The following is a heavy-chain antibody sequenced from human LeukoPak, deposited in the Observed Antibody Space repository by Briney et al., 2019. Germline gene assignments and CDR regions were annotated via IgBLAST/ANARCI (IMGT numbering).Heavy chain of an antibody. Sequence: PSETLSLTCAVYGGSFSDYYWSWIRQPPGKGLAWIGSIYSGNTYYNPSLKSRVTISVDTSKNQFSLKLSSVTAADTAVYYCARHKIGYDHYYYMDVWGKGTTVTISS. CDR1: GGSFSDYY. J-gene: IGHJ6*03. CDR2: IYSGNT. V-gene: IGHV4-34*01. D-gene: IGHD5-12*01. CDR3: ARHKIGYDHYYYMDV.